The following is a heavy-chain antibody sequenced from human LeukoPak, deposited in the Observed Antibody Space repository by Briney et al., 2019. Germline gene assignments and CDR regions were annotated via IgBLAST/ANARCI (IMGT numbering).Heavy chain of an antibody. CDR2: IYSGGSI. CDR1: GFTVSNNY. V-gene: IGHV3-66*01. D-gene: IGHD1-1*01. J-gene: IGHJ4*02. CDR3: AKTGNPATGDF. Sequence: GGSLRLSCAASGFTVSNNYMSWVRQAPGKGLEWVSVIYSGGSIYYADSVKGRFTISRDNSKNTLYLQMNSLRAEDSAVYYCAKTGNPATGDFWGQGTLVTVSS.